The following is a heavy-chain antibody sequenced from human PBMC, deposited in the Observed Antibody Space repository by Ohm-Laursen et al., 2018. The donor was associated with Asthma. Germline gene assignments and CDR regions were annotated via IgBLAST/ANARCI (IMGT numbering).Heavy chain of an antibody. Sequence: SLRLSCSASGFTFRNYAMSWVRQAPGKGLEWVSAISEGGGNTNYADSVKGRFTISRDNAKNSLYLQMNSLRAEDTAVYYCATDPWSSWYYFDYWGQGTLVTVSS. CDR3: ATDPWSSWYYFDY. CDR2: ISEGGGNT. CDR1: GFTFRNYA. D-gene: IGHD6-13*01. V-gene: IGHV3-23*01. J-gene: IGHJ4*02.